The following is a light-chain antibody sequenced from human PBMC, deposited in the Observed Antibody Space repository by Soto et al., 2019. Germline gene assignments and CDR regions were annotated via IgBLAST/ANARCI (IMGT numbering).Light chain of an antibody. CDR2: EVN. CDR3: CSYAGFSSIV. V-gene: IGLV2-23*02. Sequence: QSVLTQPASVSGSPGQSITISCTGSDNDVGRYNHVSWHQHHPGKAPKLIIYEVNKRPPGPSYRFSGSKSGNTASLTISGLQTDDEADYFCCSYAGFSSIVFGGGTKLTVL. CDR1: DNDVGRYNH. J-gene: IGLJ3*02.